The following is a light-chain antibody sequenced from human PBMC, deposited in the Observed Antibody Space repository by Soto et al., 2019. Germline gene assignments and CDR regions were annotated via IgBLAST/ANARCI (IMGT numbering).Light chain of an antibody. V-gene: IGLV1-44*01. CDR3: AAWDDSLNGYV. CDR1: SSNIGSNA. J-gene: IGLJ1*01. Sequence: QAVPTQPPSASGTPGQRVTISCSGGSSNIGSNAVNWYRQLPGTAPKLLIHSNNQRPSGVPDRFSGSKSGTSASLAISGLQSEDEADYYCAAWDDSLNGYVFGTGTKVTVL. CDR2: SNN.